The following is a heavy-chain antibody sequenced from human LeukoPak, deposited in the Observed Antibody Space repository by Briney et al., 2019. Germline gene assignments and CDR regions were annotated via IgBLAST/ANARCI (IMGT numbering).Heavy chain of an antibody. CDR3: PKDIYVSSYYYGMDV. CDR2: ISYDGSNK. D-gene: IGHD2-2*02. J-gene: IGHJ6*02. CDR1: GFTFSSYG. V-gene: IGHV3-30*18. Sequence: GRSLRLSCAASGFTFSSYGMHWVRQAPGKGLEWVAVISYDGSNKYYADSVKGRFTISRDNSKNTLYLQMNSLRAEDTAVYYCPKDIYVSSYYYGMDVWGQGSTVTVSS.